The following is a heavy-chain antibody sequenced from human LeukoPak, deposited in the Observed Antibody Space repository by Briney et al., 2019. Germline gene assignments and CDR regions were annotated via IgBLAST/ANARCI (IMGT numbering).Heavy chain of an antibody. J-gene: IGHJ6*03. Sequence: ASVKVSCKASGYSFSTYGISWVRQAPGQGLEWMGWISGYNGNTNYAQKLQGRVTMTTDTSTSTAYMELRSLRPDDTAVYYCARGRYCSGDNCHNIYYYYMDVWGKGTTVTISS. CDR1: GYSFSTYG. CDR2: ISGYNGNT. D-gene: IGHD2-15*01. CDR3: ARGRYCSGDNCHNIYYYYMDV. V-gene: IGHV1-18*01.